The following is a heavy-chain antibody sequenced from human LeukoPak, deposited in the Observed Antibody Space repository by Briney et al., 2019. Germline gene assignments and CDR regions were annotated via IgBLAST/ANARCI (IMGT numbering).Heavy chain of an antibody. CDR1: GFTFSAYG. V-gene: IGHV3-30*18. Sequence: SGGSLRLSCEASGFTFSAYGMHWVRQAPGKGLEWVAVISYDGGNKYYADSVKGRFTISRDNSKNTLYLQMNRLTAEDTTVFYCAKDRHGYTTHGAFDYWAREPWSPSPQ. D-gene: IGHD5-24*01. CDR3: AKDRHGYTTHGAFDY. CDR2: ISYDGGNK. J-gene: IGHJ4*02.